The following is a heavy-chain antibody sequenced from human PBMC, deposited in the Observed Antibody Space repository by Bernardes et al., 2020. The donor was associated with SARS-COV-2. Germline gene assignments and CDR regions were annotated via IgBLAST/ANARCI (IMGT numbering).Heavy chain of an antibody. CDR1: GYTFTTYA. J-gene: IGHJ6*02. CDR2: INTNTGNP. V-gene: IGHV7-4-1*02. D-gene: IGHD4-17*01. CDR3: ARGGEIEAPTEGFYSYDYGMDV. Sequence: ASVKVSCKASGYTFTTYAMIWVRQAPGQGLEWMGWINTNTGNPTYAQGFTGRFVFSLDTPVSTAYLQITSLKAEDTAVFYCARGGEIEAPTEGFYSYDYGMDVWGQGTTVTVSS.